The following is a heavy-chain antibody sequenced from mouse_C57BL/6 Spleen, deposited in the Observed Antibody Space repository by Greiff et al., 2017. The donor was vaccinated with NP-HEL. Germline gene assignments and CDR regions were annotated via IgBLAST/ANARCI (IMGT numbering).Heavy chain of an antibody. D-gene: IGHD3-2*02. CDR2: IDPSDSYT. Sequence: QVQLQQPGAELVMPGASVKLSCKASGYTFTSYWMHWVKQRPGQGLEWIGEIDPSDSYTNYNQKFKGKSTLTVDKSSSTAYMQLSSLTSEDSAVYYCARSRSSGYGYFDYWGQGTTLTGSS. J-gene: IGHJ2*01. CDR3: ARSRSSGYGYFDY. CDR1: GYTFTSYW. V-gene: IGHV1-69*01.